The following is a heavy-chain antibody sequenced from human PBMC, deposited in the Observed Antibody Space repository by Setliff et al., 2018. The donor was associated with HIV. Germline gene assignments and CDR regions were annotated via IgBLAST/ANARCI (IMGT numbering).Heavy chain of an antibody. J-gene: IGHJ4*02. CDR1: GASINSHY. V-gene: IGHV4-59*08. CDR3: ARHARYGVFL. Sequence: ETLSLTCSVFGASINSHYWSWVRQPPGKGLEWIGYVFYTGTTTYNTSLKSRVTISVDRSQNQFFLKLKSVTATDTAVYYCARHARYGVFLWGQGSRVTVSS. CDR2: VFYTGTT. D-gene: IGHD5-18*01.